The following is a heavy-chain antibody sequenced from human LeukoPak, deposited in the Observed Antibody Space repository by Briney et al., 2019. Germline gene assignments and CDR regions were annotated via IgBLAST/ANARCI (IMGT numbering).Heavy chain of an antibody. Sequence: GGSLRLSCTASGITFGDYGVSWFRQAPGKGLEWIGFIRSKTYGGTTEDAASVRGRFTLSRDDSKNIVYLEMNILRAEDTAVYYCSTDYWRLGFDYWGQGTLVTVSS. CDR2: IRSKTYGGTT. CDR1: GITFGDYG. CDR3: STDYWRLGFDY. J-gene: IGHJ4*02. V-gene: IGHV3-49*03. D-gene: IGHD1-1*01.